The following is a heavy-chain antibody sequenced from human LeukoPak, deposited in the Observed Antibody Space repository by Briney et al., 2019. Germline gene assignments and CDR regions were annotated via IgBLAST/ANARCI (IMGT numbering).Heavy chain of an antibody. Sequence: GGSLRLSCAASGFTFNNYGMHWVRQAPGKGLEWVAVIATDGRDKKYADSVKGRFTISRDNSKNTLYLEMNSLRPEDTAVYHCAKDSKVAAAGYFFDYWGQGTLVTVSS. J-gene: IGHJ4*02. V-gene: IGHV3-30*18. CDR3: AKDSKVAAAGYFFDY. CDR1: GFTFNNYG. D-gene: IGHD6-13*01. CDR2: IATDGRDK.